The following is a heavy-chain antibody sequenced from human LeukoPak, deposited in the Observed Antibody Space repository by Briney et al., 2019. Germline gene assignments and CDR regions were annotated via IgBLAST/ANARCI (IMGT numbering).Heavy chain of an antibody. Sequence: GGSLRLSCAASGFTFSSNAMSWVRQAPGRGLEWIAYMTASSVTFYYADSVRGRFTISRDNAKNSLFLHMDSLTVEDTAVYYCARSLSGYDPLSAFWGHGTLVTVSS. V-gene: IGHV3-48*04. CDR2: MTASSVTF. D-gene: IGHD5-12*01. CDR1: GFTFSSNA. J-gene: IGHJ4*01. CDR3: ARSLSGYDPLSAF.